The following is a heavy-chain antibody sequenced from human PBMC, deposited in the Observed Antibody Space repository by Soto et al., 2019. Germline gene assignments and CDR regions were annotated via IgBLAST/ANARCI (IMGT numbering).Heavy chain of an antibody. D-gene: IGHD3-3*01. J-gene: IGHJ6*02. CDR2: INHSGST. CDR3: ARISITICGVVISAPYNNGMDV. V-gene: IGHV4-34*01. Sequence: PSETLSLTCAVYGGSFSGYYWSWIRQPPGKGLEWLGEINHSGSTNYNPSLKSRVTISVDTPKNQFSLKLSSVTAADPAVYDCARISITICGVVISAPYNNGMDVWGQGTTVTAP. CDR1: GGSFSGYY.